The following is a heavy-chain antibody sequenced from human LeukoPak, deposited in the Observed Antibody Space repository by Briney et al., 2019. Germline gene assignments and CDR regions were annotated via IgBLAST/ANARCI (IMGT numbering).Heavy chain of an antibody. CDR3: AAVGEWLSNAFNT. Sequence: GGSLRLSCAASGFTFSIAWMSWVRQAPGKGLEWVGRIKSRGDGETRDYAAPVKDRFIISRDDSKNTLYLQMNSLRTEDTAIYYCAAVGEWLSNAFNTWGQGSMVTVSA. J-gene: IGHJ3*02. CDR1: GFTFSIAW. CDR2: IKSRGDGETR. D-gene: IGHD3-3*01. V-gene: IGHV3-15*01.